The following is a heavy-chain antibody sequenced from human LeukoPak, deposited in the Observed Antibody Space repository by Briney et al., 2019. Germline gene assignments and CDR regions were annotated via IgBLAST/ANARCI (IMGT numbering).Heavy chain of an antibody. CDR3: ARDTHGVVPAVMGMGV. V-gene: IGHV3-7*04. CDR1: GFTFSSYW. J-gene: IGHJ6*02. CDR2: IKQDGSEK. Sequence: PGGSLRLSCAASGFTFSSYWMSWVRQAPGKGLEWVANIKQDGSEKYYVDSVKGRFTISRDNAKNSLYLQMNSLRAEDTAVYYCARDTHGVVPAVMGMGVWGQGTTVTVSS. D-gene: IGHD2-2*01.